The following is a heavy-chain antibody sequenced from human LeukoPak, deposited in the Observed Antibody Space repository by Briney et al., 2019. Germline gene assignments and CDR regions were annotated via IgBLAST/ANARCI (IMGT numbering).Heavy chain of an antibody. V-gene: IGHV4-34*01. D-gene: IGHD3-22*01. J-gene: IGHJ4*02. Sequence: SETLSLTCTVSGGSISSYYWSWIRQPPGKGLEWIGEINHSGSTNYNPSLKSRVTISVDTSKNQFSLKLSSVTAADTAVYYCARLGYYYDSSGYYQTFDYWGQGTLVTVSS. CDR3: ARLGYYYDSSGYYQTFDY. CDR1: GGSISSYY. CDR2: INHSGST.